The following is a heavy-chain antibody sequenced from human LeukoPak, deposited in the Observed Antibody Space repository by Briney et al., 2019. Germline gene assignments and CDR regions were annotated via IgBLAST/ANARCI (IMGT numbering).Heavy chain of an antibody. CDR1: GGTFSSYA. D-gene: IGHD3-10*01. J-gene: IGHJ4*02. CDR2: IIPILGIA. Sequence: SVKVSCKASGGTFSSYAISWVRQAPGQGLEWMGRIIPILGIANYAQKFQGRVTITADKSTSTAYMELSSLRSEDTAVYYCARFHTGSYVDYWGQGTLVTVSS. CDR3: ARFHTGSYVDY. V-gene: IGHV1-69*04.